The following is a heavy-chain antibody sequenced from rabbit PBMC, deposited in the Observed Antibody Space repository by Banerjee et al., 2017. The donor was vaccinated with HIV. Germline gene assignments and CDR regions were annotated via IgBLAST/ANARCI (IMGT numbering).Heavy chain of an antibody. J-gene: IGHJ4*01. V-gene: IGHV1S40*01. CDR2: IGGGGGNI. CDR1: GFSFSTSHN. D-gene: IGHD8-1*01. Sequence: QSLEESGGDLVKPGASLTLTCTASGFSFSTSHNMCWVRQAPGKGLEWIACIGGGGGNIYYASWAKGRFTISKTSSTTVTLQMTSLTAADTATYFCARDRAGSSYYTFNLWGQGTLVTVS. CDR3: ARDRAGSSYYTFNL.